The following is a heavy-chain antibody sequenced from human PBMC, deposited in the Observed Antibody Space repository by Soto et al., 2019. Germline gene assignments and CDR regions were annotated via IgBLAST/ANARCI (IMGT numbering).Heavy chain of an antibody. CDR1: GGYFHDDY. J-gene: IGHJ3*02. Sequence: QVQLQQWGAGLLKPSETLSLTCGVYGGYFHDDYWSWIRQSPGKGLEWIGEIKRSGNTYYNPSLGSRVSTSIDLSKNQFSLXXXXXXXXXXXXXXXXXXXXXXXXXXXXYAFDIWSQGTMVTVSS. CDR2: IKRSGNT. V-gene: IGHV4-34*01. CDR3: XXXXXXXXXXXXXYAFDI.